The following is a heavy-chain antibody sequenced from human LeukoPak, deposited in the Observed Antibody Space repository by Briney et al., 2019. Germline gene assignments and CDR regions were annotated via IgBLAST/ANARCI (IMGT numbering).Heavy chain of an antibody. V-gene: IGHV4-59*12. J-gene: IGHJ5*02. CDR1: GGSISSYY. CDR3: ARENWNYPKNWFDP. Sequence: SETLSLTCTVSGGSISSYYWSWIRQPPGKGLEWIGYIYYSGSTYYNPSLKSRVTISVDRSKNQFSLKLSSVTAADTAVYYCARENWNYPKNWFDPWGQGTLVTVSS. CDR2: IYYSGST. D-gene: IGHD1-7*01.